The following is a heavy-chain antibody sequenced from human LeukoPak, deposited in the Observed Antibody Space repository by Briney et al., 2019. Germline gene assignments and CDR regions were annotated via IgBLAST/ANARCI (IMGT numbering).Heavy chain of an antibody. V-gene: IGHV3-21*01. D-gene: IGHD3-3*01. CDR1: GFTFSSYS. Sequence: GGSLRLSCAASGFTFSSYSMNWVRQAPGQGLEWVSSISSSSSYIYYADSVKGRFNISRDNAKNSLYLQMNSLRAEDTAVYYCAREGDFWSGYYFDYWGQGTLVTVSS. J-gene: IGHJ4*02. CDR3: AREGDFWSGYYFDY. CDR2: ISSSSSYI.